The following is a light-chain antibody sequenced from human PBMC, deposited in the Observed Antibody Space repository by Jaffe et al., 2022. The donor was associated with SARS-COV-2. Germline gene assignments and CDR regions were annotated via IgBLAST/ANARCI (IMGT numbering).Light chain of an antibody. J-gene: IGLJ2*01. CDR1: SSNIGNNA. CDR2: SNS. V-gene: IGLV1-44*01. CDR3: AAWDDSLNVHVV. Sequence: QSVLTQPPSASGTPGQRVTISCSGSSSNIGNNAINWYQHLPGTAPKLLIYSNSQRPSGVPDRFSGSKSGTSASLAISGLQSEDEADYYCAAWDDSLNVHVVFGGGTKLTVL.